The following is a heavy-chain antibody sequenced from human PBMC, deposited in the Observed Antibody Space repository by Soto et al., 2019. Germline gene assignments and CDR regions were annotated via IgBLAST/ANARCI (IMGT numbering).Heavy chain of an antibody. CDR2: FYYSGST. CDR3: ARLGGYCTITSCYGYYGMDV. J-gene: IGHJ6*02. D-gene: IGHD2-2*01. CDR1: GGSISSGFYY. V-gene: IGHV4-30-4*01. Sequence: SETLSLTCTVSGGSISSGFYYWSWIRQRPGKGLEWIWYFYYSGSTYYNPSLKSRVTISVDTSKNQFSLKVRSVTAADTAVYYCARLGGYCTITSCYGYYGMDVWGQGTTVTVSS.